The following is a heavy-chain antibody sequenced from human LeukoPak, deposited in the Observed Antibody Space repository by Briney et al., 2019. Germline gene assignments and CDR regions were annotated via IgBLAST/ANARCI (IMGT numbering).Heavy chain of an antibody. D-gene: IGHD2-2*01. CDR1: GYTFTGYH. CDR2: INPNSGGT. CDR3: ARKICSSTSCHFDY. J-gene: IGHJ4*02. Sequence: ASVKVSCKASGYTFTGYHMHWVRQAPGQGLEWMGWINPNSGGTNYAQKFQGRVTMTRDTSISTAYMELSRLRSDDTAVYYCARKICSSTSCHFDYWGQGTLVTVSS. V-gene: IGHV1-2*02.